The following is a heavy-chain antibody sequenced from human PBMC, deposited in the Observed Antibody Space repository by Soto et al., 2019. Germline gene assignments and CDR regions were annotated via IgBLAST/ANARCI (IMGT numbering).Heavy chain of an antibody. CDR2: IYTSGST. V-gene: IGHV4-4*07. J-gene: IGHJ6*02. CDR3: ARCRRLSHTVYGMDV. CDR1: GASISSYY. D-gene: IGHD4-4*01. Sequence: SETLSLTCTVSGASISSYYWSWIRQPAGKGLEWIGRIYTSGSTNYNPSLKSRVTMSVDTSKNQFSLKPSSVTAADTAVYYCARCRRLSHTVYGMDVWGQGTTVTVSS.